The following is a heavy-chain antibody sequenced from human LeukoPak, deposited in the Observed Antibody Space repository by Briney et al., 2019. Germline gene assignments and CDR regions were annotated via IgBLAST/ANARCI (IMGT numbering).Heavy chain of an antibody. Sequence: GGSLRLSCAASGFTFSSHGMHWVRQAPGKGLEWVAFIRYEGSEKYYADSVKGRFTISRDNSKNTLYLEMNRLRAEDTAVYYCAKDLMRDRWFGESWGQGTLVTVSA. CDR2: IRYEGSEK. V-gene: IGHV3-30*02. CDR3: AKDLMRDRWFGES. CDR1: GFTFSSHG. D-gene: IGHD3-10*01. J-gene: IGHJ5*02.